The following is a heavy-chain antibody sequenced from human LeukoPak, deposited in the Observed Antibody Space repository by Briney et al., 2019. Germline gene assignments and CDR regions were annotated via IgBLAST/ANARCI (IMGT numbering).Heavy chain of an antibody. V-gene: IGHV3-7*01. CDR1: GFNVSSNY. CDR2: IKQDGSEK. CDR3: ARAIAVAGTLDY. D-gene: IGHD6-19*01. J-gene: IGHJ4*02. Sequence: GGSLRLSCAASGFNVSSNYMSWVRQAPGKGLEWVANIKQDGSEKYCVDSVKGRFTISRDNAKNSLYLQMNSLRAEDTAVYYCARAIAVAGTLDYWGQGTLVTVSS.